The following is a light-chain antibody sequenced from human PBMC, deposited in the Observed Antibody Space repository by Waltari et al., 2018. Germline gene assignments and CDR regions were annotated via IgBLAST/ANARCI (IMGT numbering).Light chain of an antibody. CDR2: VNSEGSH. V-gene: IGLV4-69*01. CDR3: QTWGPATWV. Sequence: QPVLTQSPSASASLGASVKLTCTLSSGHSTYAIAWHPKQPAKGPRYLRKVNSEGSHTKGDGIPDRFSGASSGAERDLTISSLQSEDEADYYCQTWGPATWVFGGGTKLTVL. CDR1: SGHSTYA. J-gene: IGLJ3*02.